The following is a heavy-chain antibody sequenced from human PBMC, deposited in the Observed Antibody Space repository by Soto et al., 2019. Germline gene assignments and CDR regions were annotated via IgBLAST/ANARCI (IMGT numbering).Heavy chain of an antibody. CDR2: IIPIFGTA. CDR1: GDTFSSYA. CDR3: ARPSDTAMVSYYYGMDV. V-gene: IGHV1-69*13. Sequence: SVKVSCKASGDTFSSYAISWVRQATGQGFEWMCGIIPIFGTANYSQKFQGRVTITADESTSTAYMELSSLRSEDTAVYYCARPSDTAMVSYYYGMDVWGQGTTVTVSS. J-gene: IGHJ6*02. D-gene: IGHD5-18*01.